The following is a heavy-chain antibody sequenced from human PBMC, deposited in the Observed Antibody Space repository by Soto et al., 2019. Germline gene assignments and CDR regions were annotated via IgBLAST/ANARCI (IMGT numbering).Heavy chain of an antibody. J-gene: IGHJ6*02. V-gene: IGHV4-61*08. CDR2: IYNSGRT. CDR3: ARELRFGEDYYGMDV. Sequence: SETLSLTCTVSGGSINSGGYYWSWIRQPPGKGLEWIGYIYNSGRTNYNPSLKSRVTISVDTSKNQFSLKLSSVTAADTAVYYCARELRFGEDYYGMDVWGQGTTVTVSS. D-gene: IGHD3-10*01. CDR1: GGSINSGGYY.